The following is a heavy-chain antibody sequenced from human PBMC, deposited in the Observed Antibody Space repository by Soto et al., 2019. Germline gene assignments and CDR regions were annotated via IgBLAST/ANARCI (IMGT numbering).Heavy chain of an antibody. D-gene: IGHD5-18*01. J-gene: IGHJ5*02. CDR2: ICAYNGNT. V-gene: IGHV1-18*01. CDR3: ARSSDTLDPAIGFDP. Sequence: QVQLVQSGAEVKKPGASVKVSCKASGYTFTSYGISWVRQAPGQGLEWMGWICAYNGNTNYAQKLQGRVTMTTDTSTSTAYMELRSLRSDDTAVYYCARSSDTLDPAIGFDPWGQGTLVTVSS. CDR1: GYTFTSYG.